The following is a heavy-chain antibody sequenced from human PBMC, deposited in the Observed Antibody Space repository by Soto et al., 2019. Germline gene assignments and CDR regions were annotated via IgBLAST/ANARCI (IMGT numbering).Heavy chain of an antibody. D-gene: IGHD3-10*01. Sequence: ASVKVSCKASGYMFVTYGINWVRQAPGQGLEWMGWISAYNGNTKYAQNLQGRVTMTTDASTSTAYMGMRSLRSDDTAVYYCARDLDGSGSYYTDYWGPGTLVTVSS. J-gene: IGHJ4*02. CDR3: ARDLDGSGSYYTDY. CDR1: GYMFVTYG. V-gene: IGHV1-18*01. CDR2: ISAYNGNT.